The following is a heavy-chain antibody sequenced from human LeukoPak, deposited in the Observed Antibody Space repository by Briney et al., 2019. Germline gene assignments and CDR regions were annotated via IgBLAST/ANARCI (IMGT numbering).Heavy chain of an antibody. CDR1: GFTFSDYE. CDR3: ARLRGGYRLY. CDR2: ISSSAGTI. V-gene: IGHV3-48*03. D-gene: IGHD5-24*01. J-gene: IGHJ4*02. Sequence: GGPLRLSCVASGFTFSDYEINWVRQAPGKGLEWVSYISSSAGTIYYADSVKGRFTISRDNAKNSLYLQMNSLRAEDTAVYYCARLRGGYRLYWGQGTLVTVSS.